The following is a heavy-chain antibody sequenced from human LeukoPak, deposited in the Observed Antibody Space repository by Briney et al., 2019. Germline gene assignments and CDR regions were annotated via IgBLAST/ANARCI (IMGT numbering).Heavy chain of an antibody. CDR3: ARDRRGYSYNRGFDY. V-gene: IGHV3-30-3*01. CDR1: GFTFSCYA. J-gene: IGHJ4*02. Sequence: GGSLRLSCAASGFTFSCYAMHWVRQAPGKGLEWVAVISYDGSNKYYADSVKGRFTISRDNSKNTLYLQMNSLRAEDTAVYYCARDRRGYSYNRGFDYWGQGTLVTVSS. CDR2: ISYDGSNK. D-gene: IGHD5-18*01.